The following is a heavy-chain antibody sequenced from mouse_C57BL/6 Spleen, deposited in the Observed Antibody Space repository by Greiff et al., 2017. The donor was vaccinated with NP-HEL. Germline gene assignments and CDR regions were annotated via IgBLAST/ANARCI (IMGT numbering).Heavy chain of an antibody. CDR1: GFTFSSYA. D-gene: IGHD2-1*01. Sequence: EVKLVESGGGLVKPGGSLKLSCAASGFTFSSYAMSWVRQTPEKRLEWVATISDGGSYTYYPDNVKGRVTISRDNAKNNLYLQMSHLKSEDTAMYYCARVYGNWFAYWGQGTLVTVSA. CDR2: ISDGGSYT. CDR3: ARVYGNWFAY. V-gene: IGHV5-4*03. J-gene: IGHJ3*01.